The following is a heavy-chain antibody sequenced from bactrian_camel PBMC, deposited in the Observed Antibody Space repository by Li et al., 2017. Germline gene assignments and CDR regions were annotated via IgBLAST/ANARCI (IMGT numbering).Heavy chain of an antibody. CDR3: TKSDDGVVN. CDR1: ISQICM. Sequence: VQLVESGGGSVQAGGSLRLSCTASISQICMGWVRQAPGKEPEGVARIRNDGTTTYDDSVKGRFTISADKAKNTVYLQMNSLKTEDTAMYYCTKSDDGVVNWGQGTQVTVS. V-gene: IGHV3S53*01. J-gene: IGHJ4*01. CDR2: IRNDGTT.